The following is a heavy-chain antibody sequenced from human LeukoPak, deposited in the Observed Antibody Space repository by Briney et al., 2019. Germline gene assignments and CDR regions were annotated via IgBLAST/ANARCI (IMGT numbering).Heavy chain of an antibody. Sequence: GGSLRLSCAASGFTFSSYSMNWVRQAPGKGLEWVSYISSSSSTIYYADSVKGRFTISRDNAKNSLYLQMNSLRAEDTAVYYCAPRASWWVDYWGQGTLVTVSS. CDR1: GFTFSSYS. D-gene: IGHD2-15*01. CDR3: APRASWWVDY. V-gene: IGHV3-48*04. J-gene: IGHJ4*02. CDR2: ISSSSSTI.